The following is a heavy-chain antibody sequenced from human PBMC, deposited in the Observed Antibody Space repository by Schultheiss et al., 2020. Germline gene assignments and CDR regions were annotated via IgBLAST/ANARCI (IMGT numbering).Heavy chain of an antibody. V-gene: IGHV4-61*01. D-gene: IGHD3-9*01. CDR2: IYYSGST. CDR3: ARILRYFDWLRSYYMDV. J-gene: IGHJ6*03. Sequence: SETLSLTCTVSGVSVSSGSYYWSWIRQPPGKGLEWIGYIYYSGSTDYNPSLKSRVTISVDTSKNQFSLKLSSVTAADTAVYYCARILRYFDWLRSYYMDVWGKGTTVTVSS. CDR1: GVSVSSGSYY.